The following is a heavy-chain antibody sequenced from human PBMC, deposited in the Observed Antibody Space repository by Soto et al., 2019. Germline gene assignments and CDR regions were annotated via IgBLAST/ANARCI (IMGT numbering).Heavy chain of an antibody. Sequence: EVQLLESGGGLVQPGGSLRLSCAASGFTFSSYAMSWVRQAPGKGLEWVSAISGSGGSTYYADSVKGRFTISRDNSKNPLYLQMNSLRAEDTAVYYCANGVTMVRGVIPYYYYYGMDVWGQGTTVTVS. D-gene: IGHD3-10*01. CDR2: ISGSGGST. CDR1: GFTFSSYA. CDR3: ANGVTMVRGVIPYYYYYGMDV. V-gene: IGHV3-23*01. J-gene: IGHJ6*02.